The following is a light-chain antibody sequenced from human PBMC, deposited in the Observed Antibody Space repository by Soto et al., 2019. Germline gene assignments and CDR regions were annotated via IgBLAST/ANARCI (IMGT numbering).Light chain of an antibody. CDR1: QSVSSN. CDR3: QQYNSWLT. CDR2: GAS. Sequence: EIVMTQSPATLSVSPGERATLSCRASQSVSSNLAWYQQKPGQAPRLLIYGASTRATGIPARFSGSGSGTEFTLTISSLQSEDFAVYYCQQYNSWLTFSGGTKVEIK. J-gene: IGKJ4*01. V-gene: IGKV3-15*01.